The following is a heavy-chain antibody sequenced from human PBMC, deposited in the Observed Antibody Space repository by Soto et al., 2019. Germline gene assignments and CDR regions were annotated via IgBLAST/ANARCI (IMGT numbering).Heavy chain of an antibody. V-gene: IGHV4-39*01. Sequence: QLQLQESGPGLVKPSETLSLTCTVSGGSISSSSYYWGWIRQPPGKGLEWIGSIYYSGSTYYNPSLKSRVTIXXDXSXXQFSLKLSSVTAADTAVYYCASLFLGELLPGLFAYWGQGTLVTVSS. J-gene: IGHJ4*02. D-gene: IGHD1-26*01. CDR1: GGSISSSSYY. CDR2: IYYSGST. CDR3: ASLFLGELLPGLFAY.